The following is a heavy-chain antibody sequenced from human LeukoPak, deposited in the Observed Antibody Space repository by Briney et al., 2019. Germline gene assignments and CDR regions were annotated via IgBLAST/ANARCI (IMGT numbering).Heavy chain of an antibody. CDR1: GGSISSGSYY. Sequence: SSQTLSLTCTVSGGSISSGSYYWSWIRQPAGKGLEWIGRIYTSGSTNYNPSLKSRVTISVDTSKTQFSLKLSSVTAADTAVYYCARGIDSSSWYNWFDPWGQGTLVTVSS. V-gene: IGHV4-61*02. D-gene: IGHD6-13*01. CDR2: IYTSGST. J-gene: IGHJ5*02. CDR3: ARGIDSSSWYNWFDP.